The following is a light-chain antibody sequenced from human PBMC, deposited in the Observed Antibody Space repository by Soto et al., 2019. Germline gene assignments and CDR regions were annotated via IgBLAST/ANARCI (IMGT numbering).Light chain of an antibody. CDR2: GAS. Sequence: EIVLAQSAVALSMSPGERATLSCRASQSVSSSYLAWHQQKPVQAPRLLIYGASSRATGIPDRFSGSGSGTDFTLTISRVEPEDFAVYYCQRYGSSRTFGQGTKVDIK. J-gene: IGKJ1*01. V-gene: IGKV3-20*01. CDR3: QRYGSSRT. CDR1: QSVSSSY.